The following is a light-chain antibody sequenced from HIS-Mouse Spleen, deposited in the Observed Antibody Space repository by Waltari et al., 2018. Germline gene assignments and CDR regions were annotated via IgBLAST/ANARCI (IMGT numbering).Light chain of an antibody. CDR3: QQRSNWPPLT. CDR2: DAS. V-gene: IGKV3-11*01. J-gene: IGKJ4*01. Sequence: EIVLTQSPATLSLSPGERAPLSCRASQSVSSYLAWYQPKPGQAPRLLIYDASNRATGIPARFSGSGSGTDFTLTISSLEPEDFAVYYCQQRSNWPPLTFGGGTKVEIK. CDR1: QSVSSY.